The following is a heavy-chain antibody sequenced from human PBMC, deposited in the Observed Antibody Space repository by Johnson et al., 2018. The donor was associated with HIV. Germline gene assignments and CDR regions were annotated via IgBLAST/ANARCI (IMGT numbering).Heavy chain of an antibody. V-gene: IGHV3-30-3*01. D-gene: IGHD2-15*01. CDR3: ARGHCSGAVWLDDGVDI. Sequence: VQLVESGGGVVQPGRSLRLSCAASGFTFSSYAMHWVRQAPGKGLEWVAVISYDGSNKYYADSVKGRFTISRDTSENTLHVQMNSLRREGTVVSYGARGHCSGAVWLDDGVDIWGQGTVAIVSS. CDR2: ISYDGSNK. CDR1: GFTFSSYA. J-gene: IGHJ3*02.